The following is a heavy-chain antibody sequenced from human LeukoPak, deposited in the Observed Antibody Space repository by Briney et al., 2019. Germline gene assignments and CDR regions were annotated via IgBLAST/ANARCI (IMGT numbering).Heavy chain of an antibody. Sequence: GGSLRLSCAASGFSFGSYSMNWVRQAPGKGLEWVSSISSSRTFIYYADSVKGRFTISRGNGKNSLYLEMDSLRAEDTAVYYCARGGIVATMLYYFDSWGQGTLVTVSS. CDR2: ISSSRTFI. CDR1: GFSFGSYS. V-gene: IGHV3-21*06. CDR3: ARGGIVATMLYYFDS. J-gene: IGHJ4*02. D-gene: IGHD5-12*01.